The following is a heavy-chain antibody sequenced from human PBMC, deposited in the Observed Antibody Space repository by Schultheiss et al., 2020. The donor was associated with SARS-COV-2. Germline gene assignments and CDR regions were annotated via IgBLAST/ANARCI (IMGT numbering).Heavy chain of an antibody. CDR3: ARGASYDILTGRFYYYGMDV. Sequence: GESLKISCAASAFTFSSYAMSWVRQAPGKGLEWVSAISGDGGSTYYADSVKGRFTISRDNAKNSLYLQMNSLRAEDTAVYYCARGASYDILTGRFYYYGMDVWGQGTTVTVSS. J-gene: IGHJ6*02. CDR2: ISGDGGST. V-gene: IGHV3-23*01. D-gene: IGHD3-9*01. CDR1: AFTFSSYA.